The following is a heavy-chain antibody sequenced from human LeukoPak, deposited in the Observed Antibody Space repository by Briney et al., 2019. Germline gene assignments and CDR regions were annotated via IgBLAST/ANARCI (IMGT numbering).Heavy chain of an antibody. D-gene: IGHD1-26*01. V-gene: IGHV3-23*01. J-gene: IGHJ4*02. CDR1: GLTFSAYA. Sequence: QPGGSLRLSCAASGLTFSAYAMTWVRQAPGKGLEWVSGISGHGGSTFYANSVKGRFTISRDNSKNTLYLQMNSLRAEDTAVYYCAKEVEPRDNWGQGTLVTVSS. CDR3: AKEVEPRDN. CDR2: ISGHGGST.